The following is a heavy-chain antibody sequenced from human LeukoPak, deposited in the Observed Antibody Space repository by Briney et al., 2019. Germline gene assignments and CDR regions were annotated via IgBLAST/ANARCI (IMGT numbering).Heavy chain of an antibody. Sequence: SETLSLTCTVSGGSISSSNYYWTWIRQPPGKGLEWIGYIYYSGSTNYNPSLKSRVTISVDTSKNQFSLKLSSVTAADTAVYYCATYRLGAATFDYWGQGTLVTVSS. J-gene: IGHJ4*02. CDR2: IYYSGST. CDR3: ATYRLGAATFDY. CDR1: GGSISSSNYY. V-gene: IGHV4-61*05. D-gene: IGHD6-13*01.